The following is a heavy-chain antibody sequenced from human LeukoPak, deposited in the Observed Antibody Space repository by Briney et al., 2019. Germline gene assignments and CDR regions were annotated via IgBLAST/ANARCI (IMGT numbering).Heavy chain of an antibody. V-gene: IGHV3-53*05. CDR3: AKEITRPNRAVAGLNY. CDR2: IYSGGTT. J-gene: IGHJ4*02. Sequence: GGSLRLSCAASGFTVSTNYMSWVRQAPGKGLEWVSVIYSGGTTYYADSVKGRFTISRDSSENTLHLQMNSLRAEDTAVYYCAKEITRPNRAVAGLNYWGQGTLVTVSS. CDR1: GFTVSTNY. D-gene: IGHD6-19*01.